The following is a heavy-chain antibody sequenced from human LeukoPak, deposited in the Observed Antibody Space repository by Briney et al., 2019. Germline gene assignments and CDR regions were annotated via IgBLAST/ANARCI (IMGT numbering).Heavy chain of an antibody. CDR1: GLTFSSNA. CDR3: ARDHPGVDGDYVGSAFDI. D-gene: IGHD4-17*01. V-gene: IGHV3-30-3*01. J-gene: IGHJ3*02. Sequence: GGSLRLSCAASGLTFSSNAMHWVRQAPGKGLEWVAVISYDGSNKYYADSVKGRFTISRDNSKNTLYLQMNSLRAEDTAVYYCARDHPGVDGDYVGSAFDIWGQGTMVTVSS. CDR2: ISYDGSNK.